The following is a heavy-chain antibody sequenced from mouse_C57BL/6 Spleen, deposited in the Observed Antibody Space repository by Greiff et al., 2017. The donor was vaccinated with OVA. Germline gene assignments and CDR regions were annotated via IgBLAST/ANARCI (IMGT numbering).Heavy chain of an antibody. V-gene: IGHV1-80*01. D-gene: IGHD1-1*01. J-gene: IGHJ1*03. CDR2: IYPGDGDT. CDR1: GYAFSSYW. Sequence: QVTLKVSGAELVKPGASVKISCKASGYAFSSYWMNWVKQRPGKGLEWIGQIYPGDGDTNYNGKFKGKATLTADKSSSTAYMQLSSLTSEDSAVYFCARDYGSSWYFDVWGTGTTVTVSS. CDR3: ARDYGSSWYFDV.